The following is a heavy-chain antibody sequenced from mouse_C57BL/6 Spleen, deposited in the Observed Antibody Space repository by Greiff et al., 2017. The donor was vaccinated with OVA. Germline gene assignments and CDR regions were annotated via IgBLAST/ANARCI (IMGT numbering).Heavy chain of an antibody. J-gene: IGHJ2*01. CDR1: GYTFTNYW. V-gene: IGHV1-63*01. CDR3: ARWLLRDFDY. CDR2: IYPGGGYT. D-gene: IGHD2-3*01. Sequence: QVQLKQSGAELVRPGTSVKMSCKASGYTFTNYWIGWAKQRPGHGLEWIGDIYPGGGYTNYNEKFKGKATLTADKSSSTAYMQFSSLTSEDSAIYYCARWLLRDFDYWGQGTTLTVSS.